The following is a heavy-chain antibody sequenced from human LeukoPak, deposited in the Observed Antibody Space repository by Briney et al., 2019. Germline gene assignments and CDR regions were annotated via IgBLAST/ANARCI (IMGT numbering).Heavy chain of an antibody. D-gene: IGHD3-10*01. V-gene: IGHV4-34*01. CDR3: ARLLTGGFGY. Sequence: SETLSLTCAVYGGSFSGYYWSWIRQPPGKGLEWIGEINHSGSTNYNPSLKSRVTMSVDTSKNQFSLKLSSVTAADTAVYYCARLLTGGFGYWGQGTLVTVSS. CDR1: GGSFSGYY. J-gene: IGHJ4*02. CDR2: INHSGST.